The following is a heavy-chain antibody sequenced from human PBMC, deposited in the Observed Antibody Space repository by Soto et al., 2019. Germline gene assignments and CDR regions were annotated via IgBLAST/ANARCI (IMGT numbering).Heavy chain of an antibody. Sequence: ASVKVSCKASGYTFTSYAMHWVRQAPGQRLEWMGWINAGNGNTKYSQKFQGRVTITRDTSASTAYMELSSLRSEDTAVYYCARDAYYDSSGYYYYYFDYWGQGTLVTVSS. V-gene: IGHV1-3*01. CDR1: GYTFTSYA. CDR3: ARDAYYDSSGYYYYYFDY. J-gene: IGHJ4*02. D-gene: IGHD3-22*01. CDR2: INAGNGNT.